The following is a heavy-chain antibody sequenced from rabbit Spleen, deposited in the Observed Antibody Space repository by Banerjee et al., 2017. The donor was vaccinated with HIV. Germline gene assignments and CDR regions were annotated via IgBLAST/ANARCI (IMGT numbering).Heavy chain of an antibody. CDR1: GIDFSSSYW. V-gene: IGHV1S45*01. Sequence: QEQLVESGGGLVKPGGTLTLTCKASGIDFSSSYWICWVRQAPGKGLEWIACIYSGDGTVYASWAKGRFTISKTSSTTVTLQMTSLTAADTATYFCARDLVTAIGWNFALWGPGTLVTVS. CDR2: IYSGDGT. CDR3: ARDLVTAIGWNFAL. J-gene: IGHJ4*01. D-gene: IGHD7-1*01.